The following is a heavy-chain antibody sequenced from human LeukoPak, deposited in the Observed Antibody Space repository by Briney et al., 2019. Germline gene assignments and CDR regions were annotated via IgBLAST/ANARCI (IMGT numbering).Heavy chain of an antibody. J-gene: IGHJ4*02. Sequence: PSETLSLTCIVSGGSISSSNYYWGWIRQPPGEGLEWIGSIHYSGSTYYNTSLKSRVTISVDKSENQFSLKLSSVTAADTAVYYCARRGSGGRSFDYWGQGTLVTVSS. V-gene: IGHV4-39*01. CDR1: GGSISSSNYY. CDR2: IHYSGST. D-gene: IGHD2-15*01. CDR3: ARRGSGGRSFDY.